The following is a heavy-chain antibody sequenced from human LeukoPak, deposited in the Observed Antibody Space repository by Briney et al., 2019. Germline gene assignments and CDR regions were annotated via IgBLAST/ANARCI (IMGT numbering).Heavy chain of an antibody. Sequence: ASVKVSCKASGYTFTSYGISWVRQAPGQGLEWMGWISAYNGNTNYAQKFQGRLTMTRDTSTSTVYMELSSLRSEDTAVYYCARVYNWNDVPDYWGQGTLVTVSS. J-gene: IGHJ4*02. CDR1: GYTFTSYG. V-gene: IGHV1-18*01. D-gene: IGHD1-20*01. CDR3: ARVYNWNDVPDY. CDR2: ISAYNGNT.